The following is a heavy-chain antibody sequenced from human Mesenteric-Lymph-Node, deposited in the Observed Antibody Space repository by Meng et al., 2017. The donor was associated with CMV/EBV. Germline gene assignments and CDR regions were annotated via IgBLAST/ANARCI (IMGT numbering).Heavy chain of an antibody. CDR1: GGSISSYY. D-gene: IGHD3-3*01. J-gene: IGHJ6*02. CDR2: IHYSGNT. CDR3: AREYVTIFGGYYGMDV. V-gene: IGHV4-59*01. Sequence: SETLSLTCTVSGGSISSYYWSWIRQPPGKGLEWIGYIHYSGNTNYNPSLKSRVTISVDTSKNQFSLKLNPVIAADTAVYFCAREYVTIFGGYYGMDVWGQGTTVTVSS.